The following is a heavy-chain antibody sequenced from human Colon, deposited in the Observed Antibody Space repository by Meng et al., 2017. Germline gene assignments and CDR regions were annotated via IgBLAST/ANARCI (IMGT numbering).Heavy chain of an antibody. Sequence: VHVHYSGPGLVTPLVKLTLTGAASGASIRDLQWCRWARPAPGQGLEWIGEIYQIGRTNDNPSVTSRVSMSTDKSQTPFSLRLSSAAVADTAVYYCARSPYYGSALSFFDYWGQGSLVTVSS. CDR3: ARSPYYGSALSFFDY. CDR1: GASIRDLQW. CDR2: IYQIGRT. J-gene: IGHJ4*02. V-gene: IGHV4-4*03. D-gene: IGHD2-21*01.